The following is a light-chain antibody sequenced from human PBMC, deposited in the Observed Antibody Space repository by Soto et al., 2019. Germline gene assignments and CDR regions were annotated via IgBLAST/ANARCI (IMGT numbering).Light chain of an antibody. J-gene: IGKJ5*01. CDR2: AAS. CDR3: QQSYSTPSIT. V-gene: IGKV1-39*01. Sequence: IQMTQSPSSLSASFGDRVTITCRASQSISGYLNWYQQKPGKAPKLLISAASSLQSGVPSRFSGSGSGTDFTLPISSLQTADFATYYCQQSYSTPSITFGQGTRLEIK. CDR1: QSISGY.